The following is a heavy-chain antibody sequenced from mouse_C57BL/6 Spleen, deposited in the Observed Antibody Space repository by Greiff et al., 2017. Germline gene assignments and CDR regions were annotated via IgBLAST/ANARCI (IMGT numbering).Heavy chain of an antibody. J-gene: IGHJ2*01. CDR2: IYPRSGNT. V-gene: IGHV1-81*01. CDR1: GYTFTSYG. Sequence: VQRVESGAELARPGASVKLSCKASGYTFTSYGISWVKQRTGQGLEWIGEIYPRSGNTYYNEKFKGKATLTADKSSSTAYMELRSLTSEDSAVYFCARSEGLRPFDYWGQGTTLTVSS. D-gene: IGHD2-4*01. CDR3: ARSEGLRPFDY.